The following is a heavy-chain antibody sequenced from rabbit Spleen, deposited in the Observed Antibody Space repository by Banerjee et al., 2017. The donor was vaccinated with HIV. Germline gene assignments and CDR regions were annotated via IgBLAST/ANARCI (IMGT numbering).Heavy chain of an antibody. Sequence: QSLEESGGGLVKPGASLTLTCTASGVSFSSSSYMCWVRQAPGKGLEWIACIYGGNSGSTHYATWAKGRFTISKTSSTTVTLQLTSLTAADTATYFCARNYVNAFDPWGQGTLVTVS. CDR1: GVSFSSSSY. CDR2: IYGGNSGST. CDR3: ARNYVNAFDP. D-gene: IGHD1-1*01. J-gene: IGHJ2*01. V-gene: IGHV1S40*01.